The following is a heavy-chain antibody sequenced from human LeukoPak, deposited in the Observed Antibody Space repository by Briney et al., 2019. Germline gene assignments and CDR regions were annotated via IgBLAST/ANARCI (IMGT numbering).Heavy chain of an antibody. CDR1: GYTFTSYG. D-gene: IGHD2-15*01. CDR3: ARHVGYIVVVVAATSGGMDV. Sequence: ASVKVSCKASGYTFTSYGISWVRQAPGQGPEWMGWISAYNGNTNYAQKLQGRVTMTTDTSTSTAYMELRSLRSDDTAVYYCARHVGYIVVVVAATSGGMDVWGQGTTVTVSS. V-gene: IGHV1-18*01. J-gene: IGHJ6*02. CDR2: ISAYNGNT.